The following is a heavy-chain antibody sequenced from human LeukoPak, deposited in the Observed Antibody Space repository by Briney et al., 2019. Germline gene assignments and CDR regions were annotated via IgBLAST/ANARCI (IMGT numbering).Heavy chain of an antibody. CDR3: ARDPGASVFDY. Sequence: SETLSLTCTVSGGSISSYYWCWIRQPPGKGLEWIGYIYYSGSTNYNPSLKSRVTISVDTSKNQFSLKLSSVTAADTAVYYCARDPGASVFDYWGQGTLVTVSS. CDR1: GGSISSYY. D-gene: IGHD3-10*01. J-gene: IGHJ4*02. V-gene: IGHV4-59*01. CDR2: IYYSGST.